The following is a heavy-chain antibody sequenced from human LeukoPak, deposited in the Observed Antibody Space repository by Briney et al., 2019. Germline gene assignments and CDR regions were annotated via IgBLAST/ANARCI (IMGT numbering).Heavy chain of an antibody. J-gene: IGHJ5*02. D-gene: IGHD1-14*01. CDR3: ASGSWSRRFAP. CDR2: MNDSGRT. Sequence: KASETLSLTCAVYDESLNGYYWSWIRQPPGKGLERIGEMNDSGRTTYNPSLESRATISAERSKNQFSLKLTSVTAADTAVYYCASGSWSRRFAPWGQGTLVTVSS. V-gene: IGHV4-34*01. CDR1: DESLNGYY.